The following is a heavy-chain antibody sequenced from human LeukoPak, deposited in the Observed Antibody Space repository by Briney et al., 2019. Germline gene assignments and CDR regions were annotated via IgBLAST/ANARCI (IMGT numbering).Heavy chain of an antibody. CDR2: IYYSGST. J-gene: IGHJ4*02. CDR3: AIAFLQERELLNFDY. CDR1: GGSISSYY. Sequence: AETLSLTCTVSGGSISSYYWSWIRQPPGKGLEWIGYIYYSGSTNYNPSLKSRVTISVDTSKNQFSLKLSSVTAADTAVYYCAIAFLQERELLNFDYWGQGTLVTVSS. V-gene: IGHV4-59*01. D-gene: IGHD1-26*01.